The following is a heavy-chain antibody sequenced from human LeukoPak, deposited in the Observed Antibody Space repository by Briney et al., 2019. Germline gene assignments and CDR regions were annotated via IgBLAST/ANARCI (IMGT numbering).Heavy chain of an antibody. Sequence: SETLSLTCTVSGGSISSYYWSWIRQPAGKGLEWIGRIYTSGSTNYNPFLKSRVTMSVDTSKNQFSLKLSSVTAADTAVYYCARAIGCSSTSCRNDYWGQGTLVTVSS. CDR2: IYTSGST. V-gene: IGHV4-4*07. D-gene: IGHD2-2*01. J-gene: IGHJ4*02. CDR1: GGSISSYY. CDR3: ARAIGCSSTSCRNDY.